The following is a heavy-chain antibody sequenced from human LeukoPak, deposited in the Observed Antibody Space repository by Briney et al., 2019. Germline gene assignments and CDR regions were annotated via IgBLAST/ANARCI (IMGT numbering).Heavy chain of an antibody. J-gene: IGHJ5*02. Sequence: PSETLSLTCTVSRGVVSTSANYWGWIRQPPGKGPEWIGTIHYDGTTYYNPSLDSRLTLSLDASKTHFSLKLHSVTAAATAVYYCARQWGSSSWFGIWFDPWGQGTLVTVSS. CDR3: ARQWGSSSWFGIWFDP. D-gene: IGHD6-13*01. V-gene: IGHV4-39*01. CDR1: RGVVSTSANY. CDR2: IHYDGTT.